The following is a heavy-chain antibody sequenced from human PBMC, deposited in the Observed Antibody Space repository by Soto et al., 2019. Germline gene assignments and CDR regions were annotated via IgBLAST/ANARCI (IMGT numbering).Heavy chain of an antibody. CDR2: IRSKAYGGTT. V-gene: IGHV3-49*05. CDR3: TRDRLGYCSSTSCQHHRHNWFDP. D-gene: IGHD2-2*01. J-gene: IGHJ5*02. Sequence: EVQLVESGGGLVKPGRSLRLSCTASGFTFGDYAMSWFRQAPGKGLEWVGFIRSKAYGGTTEYAASVKGRFTISRDDSKSIAYLQMNSLKTEDTAVYYCTRDRLGYCSSTSCQHHRHNWFDPWGQGTLVTVSS. CDR1: GFTFGDYA.